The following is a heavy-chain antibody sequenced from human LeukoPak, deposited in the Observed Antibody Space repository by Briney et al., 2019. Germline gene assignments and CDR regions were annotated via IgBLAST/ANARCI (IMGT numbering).Heavy chain of an antibody. CDR2: ISSSSSYI. V-gene: IGHV3-21*01. J-gene: IGHJ4*02. Sequence: GGSLRLSCAASGFTYRSYSMNWVRQAPGKGLEWVSSISSSSSYIYYADSVKGRFTISRDNAKNSLYLQMNSLRAEDTAVYYCARDLAGATGYWGQGTLVTVSS. D-gene: IGHD1-26*01. CDR1: GFTYRSYS. CDR3: ARDLAGATGY.